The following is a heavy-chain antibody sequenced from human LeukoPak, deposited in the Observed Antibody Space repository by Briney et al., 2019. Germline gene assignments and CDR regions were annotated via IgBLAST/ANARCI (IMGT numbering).Heavy chain of an antibody. CDR3: ARDISARYDY. D-gene: IGHD1-14*01. Sequence: SETLSLTCTVSNYSISSGYYWGWFRQPPGKGLEWIGSMHHSGSTYQTPSLKSRVTMSVDTSKNQFSLRLSSVTAADTAVYYCARDISARYDYWGQGALVTVSS. V-gene: IGHV4-38-2*02. CDR1: NYSISSGYY. CDR2: MHHSGST. J-gene: IGHJ4*02.